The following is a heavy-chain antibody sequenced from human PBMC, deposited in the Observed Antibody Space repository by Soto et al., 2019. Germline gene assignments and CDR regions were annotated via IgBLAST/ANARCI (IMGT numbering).Heavy chain of an antibody. CDR2: IIPIFGTA. CDR1: GGTFSSYA. V-gene: IGHV1-69*06. D-gene: IGHD3-22*01. Sequence: QVQLVQAGAEVKKPGSSVKVSCKASGGTFSSYAISWVRQAPGQGLEWMGGIIPIFGTANYAQTFQGRVTITADKSTSTAYMELSSLRSEDTAVYYCARDPVSASSYDCSGYFGGLGYWGQGTLVTVSS. J-gene: IGHJ4*02. CDR3: ARDPVSASSYDCSGYFGGLGY.